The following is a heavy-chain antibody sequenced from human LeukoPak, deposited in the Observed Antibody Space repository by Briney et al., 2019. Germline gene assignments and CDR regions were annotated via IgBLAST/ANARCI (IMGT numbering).Heavy chain of an antibody. CDR3: VKGGFVYYDD. V-gene: IGHV3-23*01. CDR2: MNTGDVT. Sequence: QSGGSLRLSCAASGFTFDYSAMTWVRQAPEKGLEWVSTMNTGDVTSYANSVKGRFTISRDNPKKTLFLQMNSLRAEDTAIYCVKGGFVYYDDWGQGTLVTASS. CDR1: GFTFDYSA. D-gene: IGHD3-22*01. J-gene: IGHJ4*02.